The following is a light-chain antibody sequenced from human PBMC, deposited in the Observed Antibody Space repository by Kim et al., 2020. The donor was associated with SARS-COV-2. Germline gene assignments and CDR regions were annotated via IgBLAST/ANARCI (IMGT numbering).Light chain of an antibody. Sequence: QSALTQPASVSGSPGQSITISCTGTSSDVGSYNLVSWYQQHPGKAPKLMIYEGSKRPSGVSNRFSGSKSGNTASLTISGLQAEDEADYYCCSYAGSSTDVVGTGPKVTV. CDR2: EGS. V-gene: IGLV2-23*01. CDR1: SSDVGSYNL. J-gene: IGLJ1*01. CDR3: CSYAGSSTDV.